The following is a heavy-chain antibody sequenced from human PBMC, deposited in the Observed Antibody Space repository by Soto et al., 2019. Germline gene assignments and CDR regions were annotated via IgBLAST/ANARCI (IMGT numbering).Heavy chain of an antibody. CDR1: GYSFTFYL. J-gene: IGHJ3*02. D-gene: IGHD3-16*01. CDR2: IYPDDSDT. Sequence: GESLKISFEASGYSFTFYLISWVRQLPVKGLEWMGIIYPDDSDTRYSPSFQGQVTISADESITTAFLQWSSLKASDTGMYYCARHQGEQSAFDICGQGTIFTVSS. CDR3: ARHQGEQSAFDI. V-gene: IGHV5-51*01.